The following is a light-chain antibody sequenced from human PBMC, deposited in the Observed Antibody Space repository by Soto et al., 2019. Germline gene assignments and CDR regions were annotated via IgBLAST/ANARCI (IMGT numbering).Light chain of an antibody. Sequence: DIHGTQSPSSLSASVGDRVTITCRASQNINNYLNWYQQKPGKAPKLLIYAASSLQSGVPSRFSGSGSGTDLTITISSLQPEDFETYYCKKSLSTMWKFGQGTKVDIK. CDR3: KKSLSTMWK. CDR1: QNINNY. CDR2: AAS. J-gene: IGKJ1*01. V-gene: IGKV1-39*01.